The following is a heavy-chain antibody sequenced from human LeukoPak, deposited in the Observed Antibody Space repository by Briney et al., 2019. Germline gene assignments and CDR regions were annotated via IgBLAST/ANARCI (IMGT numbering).Heavy chain of an antibody. J-gene: IGHJ4*02. V-gene: IGHV3-23*01. CDR3: AKHGYCSGISCFFDF. CDR2: ISGSGPYT. D-gene: IGHD2-2*03. Sequence: GGSLRLSCAASGFTLSSYAMSWVRQAPGKGLEWVSGISGSGPYTFYTDSVKGRFTISRDSSKNTLYLQMNSLRAEDTALYYCAKHGYCSGISCFFDFWGQGTLVTVSS. CDR1: GFTLSSYA.